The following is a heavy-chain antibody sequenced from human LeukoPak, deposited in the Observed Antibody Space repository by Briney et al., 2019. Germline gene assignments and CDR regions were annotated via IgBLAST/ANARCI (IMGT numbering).Heavy chain of an antibody. CDR1: GYTFTSYG. V-gene: IGHV1-18*01. D-gene: IGHD6-13*01. J-gene: IGHJ5*02. Sequence: ASVKVSCKASGYTFTSYGISWVRQAPGQGLEWMGWISAYNGNTNYAQKLQGRVTMTTDTSTSTAYMELRSLRSDDTAVYYCARDGFQQLVSRSPGAWFDPWGQGTLVTVSS. CDR3: ARDGFQQLVSRSPGAWFDP. CDR2: ISAYNGNT.